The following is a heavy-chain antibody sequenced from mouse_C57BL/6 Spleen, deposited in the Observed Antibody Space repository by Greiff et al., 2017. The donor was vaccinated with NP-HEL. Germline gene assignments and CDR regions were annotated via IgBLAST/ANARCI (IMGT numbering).Heavy chain of an antibody. J-gene: IGHJ2*01. V-gene: IGHV5-17*01. D-gene: IGHD1-1*01. Sequence: EVKVVESGGGLVKPGGSLKLSCAASGFTFSDYGMHWVRQAPEKGLEWVAYISSGSSTIYYADTVKGRFTISRDNAKNTLFLQMTSLRSEDTAMYYCARDYGKRFDYWGQGTTLTVSS. CDR2: ISSGSSTI. CDR1: GFTFSDYG. CDR3: ARDYGKRFDY.